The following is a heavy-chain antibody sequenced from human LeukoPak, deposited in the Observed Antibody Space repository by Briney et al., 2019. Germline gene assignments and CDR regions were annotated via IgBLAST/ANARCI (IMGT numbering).Heavy chain of an antibody. CDR3: ARGGGDYDSSGYFDY. J-gene: IGHJ4*02. V-gene: IGHV3-53*01. D-gene: IGHD3-22*01. Sequence: GGSLRLSCAASGFTVSSNYMSWVRQAPGKGLEWASVIYSGGSTYYADSVKGRFTISRDNSKNTLYLQMNSLRAEDTAVYYCARGGGDYDSSGYFDYWGQGTLVTVSS. CDR2: IYSGGST. CDR1: GFTVSSNY.